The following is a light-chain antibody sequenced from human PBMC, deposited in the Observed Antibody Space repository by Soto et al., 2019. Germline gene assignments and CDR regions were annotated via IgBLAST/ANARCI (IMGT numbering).Light chain of an antibody. V-gene: IGKV1-39*01. CDR2: AAS. J-gene: IGKJ2*02. Sequence: DLQMTQSPSSLSASVGDRVTITCRASQSISTYLNWYQQKVGKAPKLLIYAASSLQRGVPSRFSGSGSGTDFTHTSSRLQPEDLATYYCQQSYSTPRTFGQGTKLEIK. CDR1: QSISTY. CDR3: QQSYSTPRT.